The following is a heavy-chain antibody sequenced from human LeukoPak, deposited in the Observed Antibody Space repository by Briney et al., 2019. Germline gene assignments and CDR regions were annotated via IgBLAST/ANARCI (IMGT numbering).Heavy chain of an antibody. CDR2: IYHSGST. Sequence: SETLSLTCTVSGGSISSGGYYWSWIRQPPGKGLEWIGYIYHSGSTYYNPSLKSRVTISVDRSKNQFSLKLSSVTAADTAVYYCASQGGGTKIGRLTGEGHWGQGTLVTVSS. CDR1: GGSISSGGYY. CDR3: ASQGGGTKIGRLTGEGH. D-gene: IGHD7-27*01. V-gene: IGHV4-30-2*01. J-gene: IGHJ4*02.